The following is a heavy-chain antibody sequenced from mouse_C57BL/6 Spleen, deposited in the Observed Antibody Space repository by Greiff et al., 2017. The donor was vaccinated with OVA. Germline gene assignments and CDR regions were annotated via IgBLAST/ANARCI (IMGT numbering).Heavy chain of an antibody. D-gene: IGHD1-1*01. V-gene: IGHV1-80*01. CDR3: ARSGSYGSPFDY. CDR1: GYAFSSYW. CDR2: IYPGDGDT. J-gene: IGHJ2*01. Sequence: VQVVESGAELVKPGASVKISCKASGYAFSSYWMNWVKQRPGKGLEWIGQIYPGDGDTNYNGKFKGKATLTADKSSSTAYMQLSSLTSEDSAVYFCARSGSYGSPFDYWGQGTTLTVSS.